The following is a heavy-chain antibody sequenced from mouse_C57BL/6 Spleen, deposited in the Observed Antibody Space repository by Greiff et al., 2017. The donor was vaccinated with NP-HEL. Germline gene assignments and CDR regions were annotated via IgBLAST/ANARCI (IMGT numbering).Heavy chain of an antibody. Sequence: QVQLQQPGTELVKPGASVKLSCKASGYTFTSYWMHWVKQRPGQGLEWIGNINPSNGGPNYNEKFKSKATLTVDKSSSTAYMQLSSLTSEDAAVYYCARSGYYYGSSYGFAYWGQGTLVTVSA. D-gene: IGHD1-1*01. V-gene: IGHV1-53*01. J-gene: IGHJ3*01. CDR2: INPSNGGP. CDR1: GYTFTSYW. CDR3: ARSGYYYGSSYGFAY.